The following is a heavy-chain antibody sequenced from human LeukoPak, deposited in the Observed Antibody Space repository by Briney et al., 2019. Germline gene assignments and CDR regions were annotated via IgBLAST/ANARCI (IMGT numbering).Heavy chain of an antibody. V-gene: IGHV3-11*04. CDR1: GFTFSDFY. CDR2: ISRTGDTL. CDR3: ARAYSGYDGADY. Sequence: GGSLRLSCAASGFTFSDFYIGWIRQAPGKGLDWVSYISRTGDTLYYADSVKGRFTVSRDNAKNSLYLVMNSLRAEDTAVYYCARAYSGYDGADYWGQGTLVTVSS. J-gene: IGHJ4*02. D-gene: IGHD5-12*01.